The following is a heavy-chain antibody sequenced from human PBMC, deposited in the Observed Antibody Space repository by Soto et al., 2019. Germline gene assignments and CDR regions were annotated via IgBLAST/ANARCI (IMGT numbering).Heavy chain of an antibody. J-gene: IGHJ4*02. CDR2: IIPIFGTA. D-gene: IGHD6-13*01. CDR3: ARGLRGIAAAGYDY. V-gene: IGHV1-69*13. CDR1: GYTFTSYY. Sequence: SVKVSCKASGYTFTSYYMHWVRQAPGQGLEWMGGIIPIFGTANYAQKFQGRVTITADESTSTAYMELSSLRSEDTAVYYCARGLRGIAAAGYDYWGQGTLVTVSS.